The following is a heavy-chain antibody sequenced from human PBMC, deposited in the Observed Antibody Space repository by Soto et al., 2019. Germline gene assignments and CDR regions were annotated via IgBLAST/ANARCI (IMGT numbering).Heavy chain of an antibody. CDR1: GYTFTAHC. J-gene: IGHJ6*02. Sequence: ASVKVSCKTSGYTFTAHCIHWVRQAPGQGLEWMGWINPNIGGTTYAQKFHARVTMTRDTSISTAYMELSGLTSDDTAVYYCEREDDLTINYGLDVWGQGTTVTVSS. CDR3: EREDDLTINYGLDV. CDR2: INPNIGGT. V-gene: IGHV1-2*02. D-gene: IGHD3-3*01.